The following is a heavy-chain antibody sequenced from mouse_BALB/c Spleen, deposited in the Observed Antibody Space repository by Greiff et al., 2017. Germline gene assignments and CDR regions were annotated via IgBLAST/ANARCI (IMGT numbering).Heavy chain of an antibody. D-gene: IGHD1-1*01. CDR2: ISDGGSYT. V-gene: IGHV5-4*02. CDR1: GFTFSDYY. J-gene: IGHJ2*01. CDR3: ARDYYGSSSDY. Sequence: EVKVVESGGGLVKPGGSLKLSCAASGFTFSDYYMYWVRQTPEKRLEWVATISDGGSYTYYPDSVKGRFTISRDNAKNNLYLQMSSLKSEDTAMYYCARDYYGSSSDYWGQGTTLTVSS.